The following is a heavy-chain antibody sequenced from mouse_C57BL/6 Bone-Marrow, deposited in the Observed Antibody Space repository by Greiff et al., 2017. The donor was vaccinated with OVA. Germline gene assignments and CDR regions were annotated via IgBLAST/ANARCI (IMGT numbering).Heavy chain of an antibody. V-gene: IGHV1-26*01. CDR2: INPNNGGT. Sequence: EVQLQQSGPELVKPGASVKISCKASGYTFTDYYMNWVKQSHGKSLEWIGDINPNNGGTSYNQKFKGKATLTVDKSSSTAFMELRILTSEDSAFYYCAREYVSSWGYFDYWGQGTTLTVSS. D-gene: IGHD1-1*01. J-gene: IGHJ2*01. CDR1: GYTFTDYY. CDR3: AREYVSSWGYFDY.